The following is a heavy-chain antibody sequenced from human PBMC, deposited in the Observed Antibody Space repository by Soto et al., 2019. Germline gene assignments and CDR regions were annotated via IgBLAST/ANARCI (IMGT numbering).Heavy chain of an antibody. J-gene: IGHJ4*02. CDR3: ARAGGLGAVAADY. D-gene: IGHD6-19*01. CDR2: IYHSGST. Sequence: QLQLQESGSGLVKPSQTLSLTCAVSGGSISSGGYSWSWIRQPPGKGMEWIGYIYHSGSTYYNPSLKSRVTISVDRSKNQFSLKLSSVTAADTAVYYCARAGGLGAVAADYWGQGTLVTVSS. CDR1: GGSISSGGYS. V-gene: IGHV4-30-2*01.